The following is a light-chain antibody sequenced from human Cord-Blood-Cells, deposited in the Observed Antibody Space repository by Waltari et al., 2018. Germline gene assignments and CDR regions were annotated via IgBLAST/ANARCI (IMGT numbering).Light chain of an antibody. J-gene: IGLJ1*01. CDR2: EGS. CDR3: CSYAGSSTYV. Sequence: QPALTQPASVSGSPGQSIIISCTGTSSDVGSYHLVSWYQQHPGQAPKLMIYEGSKRPSGVSNRFSGSKSGNTASLTISGLQAEDEADYYCCSYAGSSTYVFGTGTKVTVL. V-gene: IGLV2-23*01. CDR1: SSDVGSYHL.